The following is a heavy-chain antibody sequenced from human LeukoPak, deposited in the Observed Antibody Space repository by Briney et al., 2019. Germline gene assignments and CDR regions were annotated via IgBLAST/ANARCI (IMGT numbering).Heavy chain of an antibody. D-gene: IGHD3-16*01. Sequence: GGSLRLSCAASGLTFSTYWVHWVRQAPGKGLVWVSQIKFDGSLASYADSVKGRFTISRDNAKNTLYLQMNTLGTEDTAVYYCVTGHYDSRMYFDLWGRGTLVTVSS. J-gene: IGHJ2*01. V-gene: IGHV3-74*01. CDR3: VTGHYDSRMYFDL. CDR1: GLTFSTYW. CDR2: IKFDGSLA.